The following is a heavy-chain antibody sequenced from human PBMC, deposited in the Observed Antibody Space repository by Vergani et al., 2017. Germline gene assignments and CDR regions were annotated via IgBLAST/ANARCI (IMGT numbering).Heavy chain of an antibody. CDR3: TRGISGSYFFGAFDI. D-gene: IGHD1-26*01. V-gene: IGHV3-49*04. J-gene: IGHJ3*02. CDR1: GFTLGDYA. Sequence: EVHLVESGGGLVQPGRSLRLSCSGSGFTLGDYAMTWVRQAPGKGLEWVAFIWSKPYGGTTEYAASVKGRFTISRDDSKSIAYLQMSSLKAEDTAVYYCTRGISGSYFFGAFDIWSQGTMVTVSS. CDR2: IWSKPYGGTT.